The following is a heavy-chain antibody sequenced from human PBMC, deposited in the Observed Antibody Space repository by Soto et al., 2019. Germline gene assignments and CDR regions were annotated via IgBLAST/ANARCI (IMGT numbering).Heavy chain of an antibody. V-gene: IGHV5-10-1*01. Sequence: GESLKISCSISGYNFTAYWITWVRQMPGRGLEWMGRIAPTDSYTKYSPSFQGHVTISVDRSTTTAHLQWSSLKASDTAMYYCARHRSNLKGFDYWGQGTQVTVSS. CDR1: GYNFTAYW. J-gene: IGHJ4*02. CDR3: ARHRSNLKGFDY. CDR2: IAPTDSYT.